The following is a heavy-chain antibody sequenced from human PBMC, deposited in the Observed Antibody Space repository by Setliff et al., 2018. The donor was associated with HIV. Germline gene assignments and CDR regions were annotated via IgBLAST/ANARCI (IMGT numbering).Heavy chain of an antibody. CDR2: INHSGGT. J-gene: IGHJ6*04. CDR3: SRGIAQRQWLRSLLFYYYFMDV. V-gene: IGHV4-34*01. D-gene: IGHD5-12*01. Sequence: ETLSLTCAVYGGSFSDYNWSWIRQSPGRGLEWIGEINHSGGTNYNPSLKSRVTISADTSKNQFSLKMRSVTAGDTAMYYCSRGIAQRQWLRSLLFYYYFMDVCANGTLVTVSS. CDR1: GGSFSDYN.